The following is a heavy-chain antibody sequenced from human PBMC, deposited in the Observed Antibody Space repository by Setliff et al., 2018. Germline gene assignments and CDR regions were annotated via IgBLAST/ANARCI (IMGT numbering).Heavy chain of an antibody. CDR1: GFTFSIYN. V-gene: IGHV3-21*01. CDR2: ISSSSSFI. CDR3: ASGNGYCSGGSCYPDAFDI. J-gene: IGHJ3*02. D-gene: IGHD2-15*01. Sequence: PGGSLRLSCAASGFTFSIYNMNWVRRAPGKGLEWVSSISSSSSFIYYADSVKGRFTISRDNAKNSLYLQMNSLRAEDTAVYYCASGNGYCSGGSCYPDAFDIWGQGTMVT.